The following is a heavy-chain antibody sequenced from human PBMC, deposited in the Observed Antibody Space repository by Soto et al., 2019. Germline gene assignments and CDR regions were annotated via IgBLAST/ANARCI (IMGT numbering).Heavy chain of an antibody. CDR3: ARDRGVGTMVRGVSAY. CDR2: ISSSSSYI. J-gene: IGHJ4*02. D-gene: IGHD3-10*01. V-gene: IGHV3-21*01. Sequence: GGSLRLSCAASGFTFSSYSMNWVRQAPGKGLEWVSSISSSSSYIYYADSVKGRFTISRDNAKNSLYLRMNSLRAEDTAVYYCARDRGVGTMVRGVSAYWGQGTLVTVSS. CDR1: GFTFSSYS.